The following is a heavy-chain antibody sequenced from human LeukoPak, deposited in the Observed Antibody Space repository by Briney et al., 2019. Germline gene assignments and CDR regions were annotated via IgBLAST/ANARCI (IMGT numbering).Heavy chain of an antibody. CDR2: VGTSSSPI. Sequence: GGSLRLSCAASGFTFSSYSMNWVRQTPGKGLGWVSYVGTSSSPIYYADSVKGRFTISRDNAKNSLYLQMNSLRAEDTAVYYCSRGTPKFDYWGQGTLVTVSS. CDR1: GFTFSSYS. V-gene: IGHV3-48*04. D-gene: IGHD2-15*01. J-gene: IGHJ4*02. CDR3: SRGTPKFDY.